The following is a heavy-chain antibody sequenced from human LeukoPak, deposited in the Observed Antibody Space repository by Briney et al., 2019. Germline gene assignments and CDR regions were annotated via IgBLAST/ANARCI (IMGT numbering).Heavy chain of an antibody. D-gene: IGHD1-1*01. CDR1: GFSFSVSW. V-gene: IGHV3-7*01. Sequence: GGSLRLSCAASGFSFSVSWMSWVRQAPGKGLEWVANIKYDGNEKYYVDSVKGRFTISRDNAKNSLHLQMNSLRAEDTAVYYCARGGTTFEHWGQGALVTVSS. J-gene: IGHJ4*02. CDR2: IKYDGNEK. CDR3: ARGGTTFEH.